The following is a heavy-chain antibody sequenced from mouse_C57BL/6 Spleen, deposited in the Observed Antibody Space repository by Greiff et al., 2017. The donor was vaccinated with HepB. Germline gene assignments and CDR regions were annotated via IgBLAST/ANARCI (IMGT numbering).Heavy chain of an antibody. Sequence: VQLVESGAELARPGASVKLSCKASGYTFTSYGISWVKQRTGQGLEWIGEIYPRSGNTYYNEKFKGKATLTADKSSSTAYMELRSLTSEDSAVYFCARRSPLDTVVEEGFAYWGQGTLVTVSA. V-gene: IGHV1-81*01. CDR3: ARRSPLDTVVEEGFAY. CDR2: IYPRSGNT. CDR1: GYTFTSYG. D-gene: IGHD1-1*01. J-gene: IGHJ3*01.